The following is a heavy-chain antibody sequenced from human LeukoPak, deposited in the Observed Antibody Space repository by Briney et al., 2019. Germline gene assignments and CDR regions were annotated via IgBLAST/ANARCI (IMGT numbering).Heavy chain of an antibody. CDR3: ARGISIPRDGTYYDFWSGYYYYYGMDV. J-gene: IGHJ6*02. Sequence: PSETLSLTCTVSGGSISSYYWSWIRPPPGKGLEWIGYIYYSGSTNYNPSLKSRVTISVDTSKNQFSLKLSSVTAADTAVYYCARGISIPRDGTYYDFWSGYYYYYGMDVWGQGTTVTVSS. CDR2: IYYSGST. CDR1: GGSISSYY. V-gene: IGHV4-59*01. D-gene: IGHD3-3*01.